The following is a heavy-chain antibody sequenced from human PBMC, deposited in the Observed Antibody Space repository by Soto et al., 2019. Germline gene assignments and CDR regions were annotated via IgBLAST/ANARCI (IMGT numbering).Heavy chain of an antibody. CDR3: VRFFYLGDYRAFDS. CDR2: IYWDDEK. V-gene: IGHV2-5*02. CDR1: GFALSTTGEG. Sequence: QITLEEPGPTLVKPTQTLTLTCSLSGFALSTTGEGVAWIRQPPGKALEWLALIYWDDEKRYSPSLKTRLTITKDPSKNQVVFTMTNMAPVDTATYYCVRFFYLGDYRAFDSWGQGTLVTVSS. J-gene: IGHJ4*02. D-gene: IGHD4-17*01.